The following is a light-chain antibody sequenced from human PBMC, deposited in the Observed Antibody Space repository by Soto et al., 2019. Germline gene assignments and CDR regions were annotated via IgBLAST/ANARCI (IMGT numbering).Light chain of an antibody. Sequence: EIVLPQSPATRSLSXEEIYTLSCRASQSVSSYLAWYQQKPGQAPRLLTYGASSRATGIPDRFSGSGSGTDFTLTISRLEPEDFAVYYCQQYGRSQITVGQGGRLEIK. CDR1: QSVSSY. CDR3: QQYGRSQIT. V-gene: IGKV3-20*01. J-gene: IGKJ5*01. CDR2: GAS.